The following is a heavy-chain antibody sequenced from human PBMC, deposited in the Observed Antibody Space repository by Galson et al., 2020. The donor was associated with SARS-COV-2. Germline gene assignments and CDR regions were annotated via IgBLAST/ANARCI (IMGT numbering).Heavy chain of an antibody. V-gene: IGHV1-8*01. CDR1: GSTFTSYD. CDR2: MNPNSGNT. J-gene: IGHJ2*01. D-gene: IGHD3-16*02. Sequence: ASVKVSCKASGSTFTSYDINWVRQATGQGLEWMGWMNPNSGNTGYAQKFQGRVTMTRNTSISTAYMELSSLRSEDTAVYYCARSFMITFGGVIVYWYFDLWGRGTLVTVSS. CDR3: ARSFMITFGGVIVYWYFDL.